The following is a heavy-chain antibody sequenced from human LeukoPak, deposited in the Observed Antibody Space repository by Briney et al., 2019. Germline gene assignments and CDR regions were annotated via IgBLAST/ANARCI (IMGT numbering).Heavy chain of an antibody. CDR1: GFTFSSYS. J-gene: IGHJ6*02. D-gene: IGHD6-13*01. V-gene: IGHV3-30*18. CDR2: ISYDGSNK. CDR3: AKDSPESSSWYPSYYYYYGMDV. Sequence: TGGSLRLSCAASGFTFSSYSMNWVRQAPGKGLEWVAVISYDGSNKYYADSVKGRFTISRDNSKNTLYLQMNSLRAEDTAVYYCAKDSPESSSWYPSYYYYYGMDVWGQGTTVTVSS.